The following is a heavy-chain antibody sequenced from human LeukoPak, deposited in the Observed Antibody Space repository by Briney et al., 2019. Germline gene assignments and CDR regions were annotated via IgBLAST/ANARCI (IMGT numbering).Heavy chain of an antibody. Sequence: PGASLKISCKGSGDTFNNDWIAWVRQMPGKGLEWMGIVYPDASKTKYNPSFQGQVTISADKSTTTAYLQWSSLRASDTAIYYCARQMGGTTSVNWFDPWGQGTLVTVSS. CDR2: VYPDASKT. D-gene: IGHD1-1*01. V-gene: IGHV5-51*01. CDR3: ARQMGGTTSVNWFDP. CDR1: GDTFNNDW. J-gene: IGHJ5*02.